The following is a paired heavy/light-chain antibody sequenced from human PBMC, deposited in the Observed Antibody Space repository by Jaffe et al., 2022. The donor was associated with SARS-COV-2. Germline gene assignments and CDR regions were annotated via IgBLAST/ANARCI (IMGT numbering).Heavy chain of an antibody. J-gene: IGHJ4*02. D-gene: IGHD1-26*01. CDR1: GFTFSSYT. Sequence: QVQLVESGGGVVQPGRSLRLSCAASGFTFSSYTMHWVRQAPGKGLEWVAVISYDGSRQYYADSVKGRFTISRDNSKNTLDLQMNSLRAEDTAVYYCAAAPGGGATTPPSLWGQGTLVTVSS. CDR3: AAAPGGGATTPPSL. CDR2: ISYDGSRQ. V-gene: IGHV3-30-3*01.
Light chain of an antibody. J-gene: IGKJ1*01. V-gene: IGKV4-1*01. CDR2: WAS. CDR3: QQYYTTPPWT. CDR1: QSVLYRSNNKNY. Sequence: DIVMTQSPESLAVSLGERATLNCRSNQSVLYRSNNKNYLAWYQQKPGQPPTLLIYWASTRESGVPDRFSGSGSGTDFTLSISSLQAEDVAVYYCQQYYTTPPWTFGQGTKVEIK.